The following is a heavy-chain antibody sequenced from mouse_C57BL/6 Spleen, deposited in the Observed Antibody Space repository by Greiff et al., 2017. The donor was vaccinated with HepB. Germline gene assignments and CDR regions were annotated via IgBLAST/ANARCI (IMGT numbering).Heavy chain of an antibody. V-gene: IGHV1-18*01. CDR3: AVYDYESWFAY. Sequence: VQLQQSGPELVKPGASVTIPCTASGYTFTDYNMDWVKQSHGKSLEWIGDINPNNGGTIYKQKFKGKATLTVYKSSRTAYMELRSLTAEDTAVYYWAVYDYESWFAYWGQGTLVTVSA. CDR1: GYTFTDYN. CDR2: INPNNGGT. J-gene: IGHJ3*01. D-gene: IGHD2-4*01.